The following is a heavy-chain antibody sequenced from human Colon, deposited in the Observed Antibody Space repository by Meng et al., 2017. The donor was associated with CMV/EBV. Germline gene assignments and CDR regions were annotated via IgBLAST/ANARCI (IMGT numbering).Heavy chain of an antibody. D-gene: IGHD3-10*02. CDR1: GGSFSSNSYF. CDR3: ARVVLNFFDY. J-gene: IGHJ4*02. CDR2: IYNSGSA. V-gene: IGHV4-39*07. Sequence: QLHSEEPCPGLVKPAESLSLTCTASGGSFSSNSYFWGWIRQPPGKGLEYIGSIYNSGSAYYNPSLKSRVTISLDTSKNQFSLKLSSVTAADTAMYYCARVVLNFFDYWGQGTLVTVSS.